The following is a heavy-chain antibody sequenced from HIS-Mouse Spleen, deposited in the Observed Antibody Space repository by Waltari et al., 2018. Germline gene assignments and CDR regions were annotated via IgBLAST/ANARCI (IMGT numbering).Heavy chain of an antibody. CDR2: IYYSGST. CDR1: GGSTSSISHY. Sequence: QLQLQESGPGLVNPSETLSLTCTVPGGSTSSISHYWAWIRQPPGKGLEWIGSIYYSGSTYYHPSLKSRVTISVATSKNQFSLKLSSVTAADTAVYYCAREIPYSSSWYDWYFDLWGRGTLVTVSS. J-gene: IGHJ2*01. CDR3: AREIPYSSSWYDWYFDL. D-gene: IGHD6-13*01. V-gene: IGHV4-39*07.